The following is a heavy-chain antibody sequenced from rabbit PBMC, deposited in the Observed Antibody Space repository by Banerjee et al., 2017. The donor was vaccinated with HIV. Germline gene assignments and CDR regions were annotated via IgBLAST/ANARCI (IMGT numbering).Heavy chain of an antibody. Sequence: QSLEESGGDLVKPGASLTLTCTASGFSISTNYWICWVRQAPGKGLEWIANIRTGSGTTDAASWAKGRFTISKTSSTTVTLQMTSLTAADTATYFCARSYDTGGVPNYAYTLELWGPGTLVTVS. CDR3: ARSYDTGGVPNYAYTLEL. CDR2: IRTGSGTT. J-gene: IGHJ4*01. CDR1: GFSISTNYW. D-gene: IGHD6-1*01. V-gene: IGHV1S40*01.